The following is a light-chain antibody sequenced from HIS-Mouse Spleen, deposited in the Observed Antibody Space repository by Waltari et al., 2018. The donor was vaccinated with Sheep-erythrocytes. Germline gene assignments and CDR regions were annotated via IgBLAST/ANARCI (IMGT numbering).Light chain of an antibody. CDR2: EGS. V-gene: IGLV2-23*01. Sequence: QSALTQPRSVSGSPGQSVTLPCTGTSSAVGGYNYVSWYQQHPGKAPKLMIYEGSKRPSGVSNRFSGSKSGNTASLTISGLQAEDEADYYCCSYAGSSTPWVFGGGTKLTVL. CDR1: SSAVGGYNY. J-gene: IGLJ3*02. CDR3: CSYAGSSTPWV.